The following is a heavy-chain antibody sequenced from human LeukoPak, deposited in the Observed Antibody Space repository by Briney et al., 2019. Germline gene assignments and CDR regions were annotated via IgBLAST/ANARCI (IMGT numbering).Heavy chain of an antibody. J-gene: IGHJ6*03. D-gene: IGHD3-3*01. CDR2: IKQDGSEK. V-gene: IGHV3-7*01. CDR1: GFTFSSYW. CDR3: ARDLKYYDFWSGYDYYYYYMDV. Sequence: PGGSLRLSCAASGFTFSSYWMSWVRQAPGKGLEWVANIKQDGSEKYYVDSVKGRFTISRDNAKNSLYLQMNSLRAEDTAVYYCARDLKYYDFWSGYDYYYYYMDVWGKGTTVTVSS.